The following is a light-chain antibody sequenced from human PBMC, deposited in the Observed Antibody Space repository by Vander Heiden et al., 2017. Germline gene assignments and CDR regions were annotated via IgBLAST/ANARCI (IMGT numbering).Light chain of an antibody. J-gene: IGLJ2*01. CDR3: QAWDSSTVV. Sequence: PPTMSVSPGQTASITCSGDKLGDKYACWYQQKPGQSPVLVIYQDSKRPSGIPERFSGSNSGNTATLTISGTQAMDEADYYCQAWDSSTVVFGGGTKLTVL. V-gene: IGLV3-1*01. CDR2: QDS. CDR1: KLGDKY.